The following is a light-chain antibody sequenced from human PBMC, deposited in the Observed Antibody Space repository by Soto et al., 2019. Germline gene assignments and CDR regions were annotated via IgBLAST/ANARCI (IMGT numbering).Light chain of an antibody. V-gene: IGKV1-5*03. CDR1: QSISSW. CDR2: KAP. J-gene: IGKJ2*01. CDR3: QQYHSLYT. Sequence: DIPMTQSPSTLSASVGDRVTITCRASQSISSWLAWYQQKPGKAPKLLIYKAPSLERGVQSRFSGSGSGTELTLTSSSLQPDDLATYYCQQYHSLYTFGQGTKLQIK.